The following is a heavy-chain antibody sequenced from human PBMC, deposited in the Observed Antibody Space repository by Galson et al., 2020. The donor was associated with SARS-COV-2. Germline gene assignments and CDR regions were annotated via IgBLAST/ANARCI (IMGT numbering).Heavy chain of an antibody. CDR2: TYYRSKWYN. CDR3: TRDHNGVDY. V-gene: IGHV6-1*01. CDR1: GDSVSNNLAA. D-gene: IGHD2-8*01. J-gene: IGHJ4*02. Sequence: SQTLSLPFAISGDSVSNNLAAWTWLRQSPSTALEWLGRTYYRSKWYNEYAVSVQGRITLNPDTSKNQFSLQLNSMTPEDTAVYYCTRDHNGVDYGGQGTLVTVSS.